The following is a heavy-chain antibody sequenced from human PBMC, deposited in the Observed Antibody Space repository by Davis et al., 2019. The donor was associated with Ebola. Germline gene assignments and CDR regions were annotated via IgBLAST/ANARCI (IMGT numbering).Heavy chain of an antibody. D-gene: IGHD2-21*02. CDR2: INHSGST. J-gene: IGHJ5*02. CDR3: ARRIVVVTDVWFDP. CDR1: GGSFSGYY. V-gene: IGHV4-34*01. Sequence: MPSETLSLTCAVYGGSFSGYYWSWIRQPPGQGLEWIGEINHSGSTNYNPSLKSRVTISVDTSKNQFSLKLSSVTAADTAVYYCARRIVVVTDVWFDPWGQGTLVTVSS.